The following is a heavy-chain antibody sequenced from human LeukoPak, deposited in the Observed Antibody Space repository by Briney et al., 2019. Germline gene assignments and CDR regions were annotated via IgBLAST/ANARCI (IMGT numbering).Heavy chain of an antibody. J-gene: IGHJ1*01. CDR1: GFTFSSYS. CDR2: NSSSSSYI. D-gene: IGHD3-22*01. Sequence: SPGGSLRLSCAASGFTFSSYSMNWVRQAPGKGLEWVSSNSSSSSYIYYADSVKGRFTISRDNAKNSLYLQMNSLRAEDTAVYYCARARSSVTMIAEHWGQGTLVTVSS. V-gene: IGHV3-21*01. CDR3: ARARSSVTMIAEH.